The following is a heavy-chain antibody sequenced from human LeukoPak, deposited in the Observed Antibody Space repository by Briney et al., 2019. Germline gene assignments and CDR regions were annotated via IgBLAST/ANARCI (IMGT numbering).Heavy chain of an antibody. CDR3: ARLVTSYFDY. CDR1: GYIFTTYW. J-gene: IGHJ4*02. CDR2: VYPGDSDT. V-gene: IGHV5-51*01. Sequence: GESLKISCKGSGYIFTTYWIAWVRQMPGKGLEWMGIVYPGDSDTRYSPSFQGQVTISADKSISTAYLQWSSLKASDTAMYYCARLVTSYFDYWGQGTLVTVSS. D-gene: IGHD4-11*01.